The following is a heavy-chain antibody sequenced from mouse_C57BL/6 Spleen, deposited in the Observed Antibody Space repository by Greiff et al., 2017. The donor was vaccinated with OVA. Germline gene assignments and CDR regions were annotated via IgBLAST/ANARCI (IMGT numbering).Heavy chain of an antibody. Sequence: VKLMESGAELVRPGASVTLSCKASGYTFTDYEMHWVKQTPVHGLEWIGAIDPETGGTAYNQKFKGKAILTADKSSSTAYMELRSLTSEDSAVYYCTRRRTNWVFAYWGQGTLVTVSA. CDR3: TRRRTNWVFAY. CDR2: IDPETGGT. CDR1: GYTFTDYE. V-gene: IGHV1-15*01. D-gene: IGHD4-1*01. J-gene: IGHJ3*01.